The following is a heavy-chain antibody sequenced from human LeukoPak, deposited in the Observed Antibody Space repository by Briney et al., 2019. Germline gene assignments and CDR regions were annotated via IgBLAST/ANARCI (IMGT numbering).Heavy chain of an antibody. V-gene: IGHV5-10-1*01. J-gene: IGHJ6*04. CDR2: IDPSDSYT. CDR1: GYSFTSYW. D-gene: IGHD2-8*01. Sequence: PGESLKISCKGSGYSFTSYWISWVRQMPGKGLEWMGRIDPSDSYTDYSPSFQGHVTISADKSISTAYLQWSSLKASDTAMYYCARHQTGVPYYYGMDVWGKGTTVTVSS. CDR3: ARHQTGVPYYYGMDV.